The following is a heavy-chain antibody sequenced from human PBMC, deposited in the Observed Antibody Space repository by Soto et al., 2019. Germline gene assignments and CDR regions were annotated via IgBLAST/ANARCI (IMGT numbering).Heavy chain of an antibody. CDR1: GFTFSSYA. CDR2: ISGRGGNT. V-gene: IGHV3-23*01. J-gene: IGHJ5*01. D-gene: IGHD3-22*01. CDR3: AKVDSSGYYFDY. Sequence: GGSLRLSCAASGFTFSSYAMSWVRQAPGKGLEWVSAISGRGGNTYYADSVKGRFTISRDNSRNTLYLQMNSLRAEDTAVYYCAKVDSSGYYFDYWGQGTLVTVSS.